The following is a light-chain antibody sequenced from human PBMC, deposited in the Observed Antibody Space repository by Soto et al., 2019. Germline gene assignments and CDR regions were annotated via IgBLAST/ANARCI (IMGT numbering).Light chain of an antibody. V-gene: IGLV1-51*01. J-gene: IGLJ1*01. CDR2: DNN. CDR1: SSNIGNNY. Sequence: QSVVTHPPSVSAAPGQKVTISCSGSSSNIGNNYVSWYQQLPGTAPKLLIYDNNKRPSGIPDRFSGSKSGTSATLGITGLQTGDEADYYCGTWDSSLSAFVFGTGTKLTVL. CDR3: GTWDSSLSAFV.